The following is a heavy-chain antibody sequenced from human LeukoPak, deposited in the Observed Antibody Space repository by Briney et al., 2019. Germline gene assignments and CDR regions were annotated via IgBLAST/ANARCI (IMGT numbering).Heavy chain of an antibody. CDR2: ISYDGSNK. CDR3: ARSDHNSWNAFDI. V-gene: IGHV3-30*03. D-gene: IGHD1-26*01. Sequence: GGSLRLSCAASGFTFSSYGMHWVRQAPGKGLEWVAVISYDGSNKYYADSVKGRFTISRDNSKNTLYLQMSSLTSEDTAVYYCARSDHNSWNAFDIWGQGTMVTVSS. CDR1: GFTFSSYG. J-gene: IGHJ3*02.